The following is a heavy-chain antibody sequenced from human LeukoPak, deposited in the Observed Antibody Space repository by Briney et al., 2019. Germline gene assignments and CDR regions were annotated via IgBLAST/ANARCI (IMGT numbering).Heavy chain of an antibody. CDR2: LYNGGSP. CDR3: ARAQDYCSGGSCYGYFQH. D-gene: IGHD2-15*01. CDR1: GFTVSSNY. Sequence: PGGSLRFSCAASGFTVSSNYMTWVRQAPGKGLEWVSTLYNGGSPHYADSVKGRFTISSDKSKNTLFLQMNSLRAEDTAVYYCARAQDYCSGGSCYGYFQHWGQGSLVTVSS. V-gene: IGHV3-53*01. J-gene: IGHJ1*01.